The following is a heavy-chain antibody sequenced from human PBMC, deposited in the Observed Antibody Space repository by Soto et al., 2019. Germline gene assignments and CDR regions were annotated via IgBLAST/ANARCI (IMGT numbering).Heavy chain of an antibody. J-gene: IGHJ4*02. V-gene: IGHV4-30-4*01. D-gene: IGHD4-17*01. CDR1: GGSISSGDYY. Sequence: QVQLQESGPGLVKPSQTLSLTCTVSGGSISSGDYYWSWIRQPPGKGLEWIGYIYYSGSTYYNPPLKSRVTISVDTSKDHFSLKLSSVTAADTAVYYCARAPTTAEIGFDYWGQGTLVTVSS. CDR2: IYYSGST. CDR3: ARAPTTAEIGFDY.